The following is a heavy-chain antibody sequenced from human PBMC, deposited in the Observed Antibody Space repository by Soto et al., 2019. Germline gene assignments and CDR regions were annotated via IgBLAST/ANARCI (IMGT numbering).Heavy chain of an antibody. CDR1: GGSFSGYY. J-gene: IGHJ5*02. CDR3: ARSFGYSRNWFDP. Sequence: SETLSLTCAVYGGSFSGYYWSWIRQPPGKGLEWIGEINHSGSTNYNPSLKSRVTISVDTSKNQFPLKLSSVTAADTAVYYCARSFGYSRNWFDPWGQGTLVTVSS. V-gene: IGHV4-34*01. D-gene: IGHD6-13*01. CDR2: INHSGST.